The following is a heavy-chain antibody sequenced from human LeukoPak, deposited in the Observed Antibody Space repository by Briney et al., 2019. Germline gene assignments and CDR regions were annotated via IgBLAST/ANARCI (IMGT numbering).Heavy chain of an antibody. Sequence: ASVKVSCKASGYTFRGYYIHWVRQAPGQGLEWMGWNNPNRGGANYAQKCQGSINMTGDTSISRAHMELSRLRSDDTAVYYCARGTTIFGVAPPDYWGQGTLVTVSS. V-gene: IGHV1-2*02. CDR3: ARGTTIFGVAPPDY. J-gene: IGHJ4*02. D-gene: IGHD3-3*01. CDR2: NNPNRGGA. CDR1: GYTFRGYY.